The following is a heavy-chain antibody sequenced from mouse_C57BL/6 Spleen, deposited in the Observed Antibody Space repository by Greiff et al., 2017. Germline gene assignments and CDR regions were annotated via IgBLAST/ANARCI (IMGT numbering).Heavy chain of an antibody. J-gene: IGHJ4*01. Sequence: SGGGLVKPGASLKLSCAASGFTFSSYTMSWVRQTPEKRLEWVATISRSGGNTYYPDSVKGRFTISRDNAKNTRYLQMSSLTSEDTALYYGATHSKEYAMDYWGQGTSVTVSS. CDR2: ISRSGGNT. CDR3: ATHSKEYAMDY. CDR1: GFTFSSYT. D-gene: IGHD2-5*01. V-gene: IGHV5-9*01.